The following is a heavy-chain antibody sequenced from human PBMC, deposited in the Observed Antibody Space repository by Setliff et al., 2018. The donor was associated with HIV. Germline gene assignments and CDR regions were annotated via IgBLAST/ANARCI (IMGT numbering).Heavy chain of an antibody. D-gene: IGHD3-22*01. CDR1: GGSISSGSYY. CDR3: ARVNKDSYDSSGNYAFEN. Sequence: PSETLSLTCTVSGGSISSGSYYWGWIRQPPGKGLEWIGSIYYSGSTYYNPSLKSRVTISVDTSKNQFSLKLRSVTAADTAVYYCARVNKDSYDSSGNYAFENWGQGTLVTVSS. J-gene: IGHJ4*02. CDR2: IYYSGST. V-gene: IGHV4-39*07.